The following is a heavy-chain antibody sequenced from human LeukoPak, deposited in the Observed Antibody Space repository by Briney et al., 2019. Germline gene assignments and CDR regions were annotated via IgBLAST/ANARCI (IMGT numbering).Heavy chain of an antibody. CDR2: INPNSGGT. J-gene: IGHJ4*02. Sequence: ASVKVSCKASGYTLTDYYMHWVRQAPGQGLEWMGWINPNSGGTNYAQKFQGWVTMTRDTSISTAYMELSRLRSDDTAVYYCARGRKYNWNPAFDYWGQGTLVTVSS. D-gene: IGHD1-20*01. CDR3: ARGRKYNWNPAFDY. V-gene: IGHV1-2*04. CDR1: GYTLTDYY.